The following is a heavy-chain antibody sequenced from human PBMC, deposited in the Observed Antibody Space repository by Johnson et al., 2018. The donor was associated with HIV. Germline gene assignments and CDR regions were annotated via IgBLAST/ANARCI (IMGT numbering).Heavy chain of an antibody. CDR1: GFTFSSSW. CDR3: VRLMTRESTDAFDI. Sequence: VQLVESGGGLVQPGGSLRLSCAASGFTFSSSWMHWVRQAPGKGLVWVSRIRNDGSATTYADSVKGRFTISSDNSRNALYLQMNSLRAEDTAVYDCVRLMTRESTDAFDIWGQGTMVTVSS. J-gene: IGHJ3*02. D-gene: IGHD5/OR15-5a*01. CDR2: IRNDGSAT. V-gene: IGHV3-74*02.